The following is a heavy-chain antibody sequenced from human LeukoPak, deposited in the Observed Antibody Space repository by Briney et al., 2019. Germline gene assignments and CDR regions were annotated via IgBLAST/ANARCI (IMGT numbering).Heavy chain of an antibody. CDR2: IYSGGST. V-gene: IGHV3-66*01. CDR1: GFTASSNY. D-gene: IGHD3-10*01. Sequence: PGGSLRLSCAASGFTASSNYMSWVRQAPGKGLEWVSVIYSGGSTYYADSVKGRFTISRDNSKNTLYLQMNSLRAEDTAVYYCARETHYYGSGSYLVWGQGTLVTVSS. J-gene: IGHJ4*02. CDR3: ARETHYYGSGSYLV.